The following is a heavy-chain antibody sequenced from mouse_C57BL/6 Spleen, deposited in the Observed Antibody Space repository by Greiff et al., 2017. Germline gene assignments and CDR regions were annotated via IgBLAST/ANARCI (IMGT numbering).Heavy chain of an antibody. D-gene: IGHD1-1*01. CDR2: IDPETGGT. CDR3: TRKSSCWYFEG. CDR1: GYTFTDYE. J-gene: IGHJ1*03. V-gene: IGHV1-15*01. Sequence: VQLQQSGAELVRPGASVTLSCKASGYTFTDYEMHWVKQTPVHGLEWIGAIDPETGGTAYNQKFKGKAILTADKSSSTAYMELRSLTSEDSAVYYCTRKSSCWYFEGWGTGTTVTVSS.